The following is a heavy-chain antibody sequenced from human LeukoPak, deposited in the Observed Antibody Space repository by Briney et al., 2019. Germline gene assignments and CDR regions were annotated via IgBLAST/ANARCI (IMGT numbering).Heavy chain of an antibody. V-gene: IGHV3-23*01. CDR2: INANSGTT. CDR1: GFAFSVYA. J-gene: IGHJ5*01. Sequence: PGGSLRLSCTASGFAFSVYAMSWLRQPPGKGLGWVSTINANSGTTSYAASVRGRFTISRDNSKNTLYLQLNTLRADDTATYYCAKPISGGLAVTADWFHPWGQGTLVVVSS. D-gene: IGHD6-19*01. CDR3: AKPISGGLAVTADWFHP.